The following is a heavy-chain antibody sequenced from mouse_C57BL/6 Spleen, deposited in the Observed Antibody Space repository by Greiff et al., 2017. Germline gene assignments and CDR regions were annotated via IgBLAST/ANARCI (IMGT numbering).Heavy chain of an antibody. V-gene: IGHV1-55*01. D-gene: IGHD2-4*01. J-gene: IGHJ3*01. Sequence: QVQLKQPGAELVKPGASVKMSCKASGYTFTSYWITWVKQRPGQGLEWIGDIYPGSGSTNYNEKFKSKATLTVDTSSSTAYMQLSSLTSEDSAVYYCARYYDYGQGTEFAYWGQGTLVTVSA. CDR1: GYTFTSYW. CDR2: IYPGSGST. CDR3: ARYYDYGQGTEFAY.